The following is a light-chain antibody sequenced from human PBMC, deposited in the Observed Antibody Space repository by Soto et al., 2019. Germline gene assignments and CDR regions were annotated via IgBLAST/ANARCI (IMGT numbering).Light chain of an antibody. CDR1: TSDVGDYKY. J-gene: IGLJ3*02. CDR2: EVT. Sequence: QSALTQPASVSGSPGQSITISCTGTTSDVGDYKYISWYQQHPGKVPKLIIYEVTNRTSGVSNRFSGSKSGNTASLTISGLQAEDEAAYYCSLYTITRVFGGGTQLTVL. CDR3: SLYTITRV. V-gene: IGLV2-14*01.